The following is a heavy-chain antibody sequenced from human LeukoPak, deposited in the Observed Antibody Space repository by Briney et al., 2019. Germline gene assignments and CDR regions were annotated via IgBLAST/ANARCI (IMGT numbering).Heavy chain of an antibody. V-gene: IGHV3-9*01. J-gene: IGHJ3*02. D-gene: IGHD6-19*01. Sequence: PGGSLTLSCAAYRFTFHSYAMHWDRHAPGQGLEWVTGTRSNSASIGYADSVKGRFTISRDNAKNALYLQINSLRAEDTALYYCAKDWYSSCSDVFDIWGQGTMVTVSS. CDR3: AKDWYSSCSDVFDI. CDR2: TRSNSASI. CDR1: RFTFHSYA.